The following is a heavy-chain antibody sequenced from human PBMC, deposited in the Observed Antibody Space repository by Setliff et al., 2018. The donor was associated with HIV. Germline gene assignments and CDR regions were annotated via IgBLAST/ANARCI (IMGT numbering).Heavy chain of an antibody. CDR2: IYSSGST. Sequence: SETLSLTCTVSGGSIRSYYWNWIRQPPGKGLEWIGYIYSSGSTNYNPSLKRRVTISVDTSKNQFSLKLSSVTAADTAVYYCARHAPRNHDLAGVFYPYYMDVWGKGTTVTVSS. V-gene: IGHV4-59*08. D-gene: IGHD1-1*01. CDR1: GGSIRSYY. CDR3: ARHAPRNHDLAGVFYPYYMDV. J-gene: IGHJ6*03.